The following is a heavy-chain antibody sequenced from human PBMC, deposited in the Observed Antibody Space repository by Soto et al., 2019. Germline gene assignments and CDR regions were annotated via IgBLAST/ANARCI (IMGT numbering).Heavy chain of an antibody. CDR1: GGAFSGYY. CDR2: IYHSGST. CDR3: ARERGGGYCSSTSCYYYYYMDV. V-gene: IGHV4-34*09. D-gene: IGHD2-2*01. J-gene: IGHJ6*03. Sequence: PSEALSLPRAVYGGAFSGYYWSWVRPPPGEGGGGVGEIYHSGSTNYNPSLKSRVTISVDTSKNQFSLKLSSVTAADTAVYYCARERGGGYCSSTSCYYYYYMDVWGKGTKVTVSS.